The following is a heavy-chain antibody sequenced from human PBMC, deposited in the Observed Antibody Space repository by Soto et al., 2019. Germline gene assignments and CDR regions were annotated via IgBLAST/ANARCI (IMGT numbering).Heavy chain of an antibody. CDR3: AKDPDSSGWLNYFDY. D-gene: IGHD6-19*01. CDR1: GFTFSSYG. J-gene: IGHJ4*02. V-gene: IGHV3-30*18. CDR2: ISYDGSNK. Sequence: LRLSCATSGFTFSSYGMHWVRQAPGKGLEWVAVISYDGSNKYYADSVKGRFTISRDNSKNTLYLQMNSLRAEDTAVYYCAKDPDSSGWLNYFDYWGQGTLVTVSS.